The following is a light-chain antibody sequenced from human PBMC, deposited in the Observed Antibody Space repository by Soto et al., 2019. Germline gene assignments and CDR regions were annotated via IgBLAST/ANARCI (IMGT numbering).Light chain of an antibody. CDR3: QQYNIRPLT. J-gene: IGKJ4*01. CDR2: DAS. Sequence: DLQMTQSPSTLSASVGDRVTITCRASQSIHTWLAWYQQKPGKAPKLLISDASNLESGVPSRFSGSRSGTEFTLTISSLHPDDFAAYYCQQYNIRPLTFGGGTKVEIK. CDR1: QSIHTW. V-gene: IGKV1-5*01.